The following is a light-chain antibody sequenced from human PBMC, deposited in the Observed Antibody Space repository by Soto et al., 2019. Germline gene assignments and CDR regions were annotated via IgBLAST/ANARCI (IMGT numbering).Light chain of an antibody. J-gene: IGKJ1*01. Sequence: DIQMTQSPSTLSASVGARVTITCRARQTITSWLAWYQQKPGKAPKLLIYDVSILESGGPSRFSGSGSGTEFPLTITSLQPDDFATYYCQQYNTFWTFGHGPKV. V-gene: IGKV1-5*01. CDR2: DVS. CDR1: QTITSW. CDR3: QQYNTFWT.